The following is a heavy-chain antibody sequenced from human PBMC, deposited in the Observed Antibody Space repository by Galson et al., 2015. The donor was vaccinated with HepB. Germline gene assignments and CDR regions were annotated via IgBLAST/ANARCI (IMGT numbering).Heavy chain of an antibody. Sequence: SLRLSCAGSGYIFRRYWMSWVRQAPGKGLEWVANMNQDGSATNNVDSVKGRFTISRDNTKNLLYLQMNNLRVDDTAVYYCAREPGADVWGQGTTVIVSS. CDR2: MNQDGSAT. D-gene: IGHD1-26*01. J-gene: IGHJ6*02. V-gene: IGHV3-7*03. CDR1: GYIFRRYW. CDR3: AREPGADV.